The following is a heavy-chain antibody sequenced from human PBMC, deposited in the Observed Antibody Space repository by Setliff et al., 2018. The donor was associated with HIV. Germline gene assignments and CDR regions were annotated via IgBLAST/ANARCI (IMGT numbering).Heavy chain of an antibody. CDR3: ARDGPLEGSYRYYYYYMDV. D-gene: IGHD3-10*01. CDR2: IYYSGST. V-gene: IGHV4-59*11. Sequence: SETLSLTCTVSGGPISSHYWSWIRQPPGKGLEWIGYIYYSGSTNYNPSLKSRVTISVDTSKNQFSLKLSSVTAADTAVYYCARDGPLEGSYRYYYYYMDVWGKGTTVTV. J-gene: IGHJ6*03. CDR1: GGPISSHY.